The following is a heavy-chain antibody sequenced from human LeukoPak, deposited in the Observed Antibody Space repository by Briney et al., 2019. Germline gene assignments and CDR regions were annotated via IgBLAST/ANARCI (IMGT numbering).Heavy chain of an antibody. J-gene: IGHJ4*02. CDR3: TYSSGTYYMGFDY. V-gene: IGHV1-2*02. CDR1: GYTFTGYY. Sequence: ASVEVSCKASGYTFTGYYMHWVRQAPGQGLEWMGWINPNSGGTNYAQKFQGRVTMTRDTSISTAYMELSRLRSDDTAVYYCTYSSGTYYMGFDYWGQGTLVSVSS. D-gene: IGHD3-22*01. CDR2: INPNSGGT.